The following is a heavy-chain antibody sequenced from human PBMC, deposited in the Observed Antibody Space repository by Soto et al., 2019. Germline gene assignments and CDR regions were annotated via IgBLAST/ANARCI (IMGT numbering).Heavy chain of an antibody. D-gene: IGHD3-9*01. CDR1: GFTFSSYS. Sequence: PGGSLRLSCAASGFTFSSYSMNWVRQAPGKGLEWVSYISSSSSTIYYADSVKGRFTISRDNAKNSLYLQMNSLRAEDTAVYYCARGKIDYDILTGPEAVDYWGQGTLVTVSS. CDR2: ISSSSSTI. J-gene: IGHJ4*02. CDR3: ARGKIDYDILTGPEAVDY. V-gene: IGHV3-48*01.